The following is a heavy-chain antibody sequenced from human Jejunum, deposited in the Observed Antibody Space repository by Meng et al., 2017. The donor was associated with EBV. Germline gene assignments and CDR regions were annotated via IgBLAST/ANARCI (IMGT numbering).Heavy chain of an antibody. Sequence: QGQRQGSGPGLVKPSGTLSLTCAVAGGAISTDNWWSWVRQPPGKGLEYIGEIHHSGSTKYNPSLKSRVTISVDKSNNHFSLKLSSVTAADTAVYYCARDRGVEDYWGQGTLVTVSS. V-gene: IGHV4-4*02. D-gene: IGHD5-24*01. CDR2: IHHSGST. CDR3: ARDRGVEDY. J-gene: IGHJ4*02. CDR1: GGAISTDNW.